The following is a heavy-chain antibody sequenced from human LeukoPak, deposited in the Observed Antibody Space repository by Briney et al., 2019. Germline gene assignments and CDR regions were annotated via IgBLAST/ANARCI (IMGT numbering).Heavy chain of an antibody. J-gene: IGHJ4*02. CDR1: GYTFTGCY. CDR3: ARGPPPAYYDFWSGYYTGFEA. Sequence: ASVKVSCKASGYTFTGCYMHWVRQAPGQGLEWMGWINPNSGGTNYAQKFQGRVTMTRDTSISTAYMELSRLRSEDTAVYYCARGPPPAYYDFWSGYYTGFEAWGQGTLVTVSS. CDR2: INPNSGGT. V-gene: IGHV1-2*02. D-gene: IGHD3-3*01.